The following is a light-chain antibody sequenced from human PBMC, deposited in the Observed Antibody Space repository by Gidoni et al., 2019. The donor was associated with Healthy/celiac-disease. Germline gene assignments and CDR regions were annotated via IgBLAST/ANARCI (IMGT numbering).Light chain of an antibody. J-gene: IGLJ1*01. Sequence: QSALTQPRSVSGSPGQSVTISCTGTSSDVGGYYYVSWYQQHPGKAPKLMIYDVSKRPSGVPDRFSGSKSGNTASLTISGLQAEEEADYYCCSYAGSYYYVFGTGTKVTVL. CDR1: SSDVGGYYY. V-gene: IGLV2-11*01. CDR3: CSYAGSYYYV. CDR2: DVS.